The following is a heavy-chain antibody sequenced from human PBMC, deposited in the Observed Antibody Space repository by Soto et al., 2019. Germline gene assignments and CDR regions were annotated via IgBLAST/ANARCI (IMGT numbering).Heavy chain of an antibody. CDR1: GGSISSSSYY. CDR2: IYYSGST. V-gene: IGHV4-39*01. D-gene: IGHD6-13*01. Sequence: SETLSLTCTVSGGSISSSSYYWGWIRQPPGKGLEWIGSIYYSGSTYYNPSLKSRVTISVDTSKNQFSLKLSSVTAADTAVYYCARPSRSWYSGYSGMDVWGQGTTVTVS. CDR3: ARPSRSWYSGYSGMDV. J-gene: IGHJ6*02.